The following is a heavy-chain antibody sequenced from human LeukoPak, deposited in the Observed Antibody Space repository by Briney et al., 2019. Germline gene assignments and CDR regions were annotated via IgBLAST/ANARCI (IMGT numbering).Heavy chain of an antibody. V-gene: IGHV3-48*01. Sequence: GGSLRLSCAASGFTFSTYSMNWVRQAPGKGLEWVSYITSSSSAKYYADSVKGRFTISRDNAENPLYLQMNSLRAEDTAVYYCTRDQEGSDYWGQGTLVTVSS. J-gene: IGHJ4*02. CDR2: ITSSSSAK. CDR3: TRDQEGSDY. CDR1: GFTFSTYS.